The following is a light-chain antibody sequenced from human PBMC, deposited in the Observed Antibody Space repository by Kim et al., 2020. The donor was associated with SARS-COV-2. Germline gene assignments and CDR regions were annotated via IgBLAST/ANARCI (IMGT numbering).Light chain of an antibody. V-gene: IGLV2-23*02. CDR3: CSYAETRLLV. CDR1: STNVGNYDL. CDR2: EVS. Sequence: QSALTQPASVSGSPGQSITISCTGTSTNVGNYDLVSWYQQYPGKAPKLIIYEVSQRPSGVSYRFSGSKSGNTASLTISGLQAEDEADYYCCSYAETRLLVFGGGTKVTVL. J-gene: IGLJ3*02.